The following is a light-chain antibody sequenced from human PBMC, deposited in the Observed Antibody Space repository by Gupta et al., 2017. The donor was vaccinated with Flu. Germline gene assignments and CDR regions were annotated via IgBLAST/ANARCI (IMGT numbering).Light chain of an antibody. Sequence: DVVMPQSPLSLPVTPGQPASISCRSSESLIHSDGNTYLNWFQQRPGQSPRRLIYKVSNRDSGVPDRFSGSWSGTDFTLKISRVEPEDVGVYYCMQTSHWPYTFGQGTNLEIK. J-gene: IGKJ2*01. CDR3: MQTSHWPYT. V-gene: IGKV2-30*02. CDR2: KVS. CDR1: ESLIHSDGNTY.